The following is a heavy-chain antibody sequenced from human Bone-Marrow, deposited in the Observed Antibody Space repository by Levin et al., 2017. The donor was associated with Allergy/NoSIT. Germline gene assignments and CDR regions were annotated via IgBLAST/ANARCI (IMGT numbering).Heavy chain of an antibody. D-gene: IGHD6-19*01. CDR1: GLSLTTTGMR. CDR2: IDWDDGR. V-gene: IGHV2-70*04. Sequence: ESGPTLVKPTQTLTLTCTFPGLSLTTTGMRVSWIRQPPGKALEWLARIDWDDGRFYSTSLKTRLTISKDTSKNQVVLTMNNMDPVDTATYYCARATEAGQGVFDYWGHGTLVTVSA. J-gene: IGHJ4*01. CDR3: ARATEAGQGVFDY.